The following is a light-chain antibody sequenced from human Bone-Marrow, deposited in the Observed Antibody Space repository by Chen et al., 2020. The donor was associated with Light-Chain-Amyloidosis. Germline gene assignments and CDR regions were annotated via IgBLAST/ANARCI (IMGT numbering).Light chain of an antibody. J-gene: IGKJ1*01. CDR1: QSISSW. CDR3: QQYNSYSTWT. V-gene: IGKV1-5*01. CDR2: DAS. Sequence: DIQMTQSPSTLSASVGDRVTITCRASQSISSWLAWYQQKPGKAPKLLIYDASSLESGVPSRFSGSGSGTECTRTISSLQPDEFATYYCQQYNSYSTWTFGQGTKVEIK.